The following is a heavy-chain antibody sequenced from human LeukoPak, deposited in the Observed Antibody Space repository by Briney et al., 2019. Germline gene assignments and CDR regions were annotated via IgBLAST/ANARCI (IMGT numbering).Heavy chain of an antibody. CDR1: GGSISSYY. CDR3: AREGDSNAFDI. D-gene: IGHD2-21*02. V-gene: IGHV4-59*01. Sequence: SETLSLTCTVSGGSISSYYWSWIRQPPGKGLEWIAYIYYSGSTNYNPSLKSRVTISVGTSKKQFSLRMNSVTAADTAVYYCAREGDSNAFDIWGQGTMVTVSS. CDR2: IYYSGST. J-gene: IGHJ3*02.